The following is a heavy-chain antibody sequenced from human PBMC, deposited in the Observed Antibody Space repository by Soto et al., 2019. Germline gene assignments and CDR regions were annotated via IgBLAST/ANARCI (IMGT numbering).Heavy chain of an antibody. D-gene: IGHD6-13*01. J-gene: IGHJ4*02. CDR2: IYHSGST. Sequence: QVQLQESGPGLVKPSGTLSLTCAVSGGSISSSNWWSWVRQPPGKGLEWIGEIYHSGSTNYNPSLKRRVTISVDKSKNQFTLKLSSGTAADTAVYYCARDGWAAAGTGGYWGQGTLVTVSS. CDR3: ARDGWAAAGTGGY. CDR1: GGSISSSNW. V-gene: IGHV4-4*02.